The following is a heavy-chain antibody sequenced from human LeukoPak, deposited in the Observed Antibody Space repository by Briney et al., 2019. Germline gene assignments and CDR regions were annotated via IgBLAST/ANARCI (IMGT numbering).Heavy chain of an antibody. D-gene: IGHD4-23*01. J-gene: IGHJ5*02. Sequence: SETLSLTCTVSGGYIITSGHYWGWIRQPPGKGLERIGSVYYTGVTSTNPFFRSRMSISVDTSKNQFSLNLTSVTAADAAVYYCARERSSSGGHNWFDPWGQGTLVTVSS. CDR2: VYYTGVT. V-gene: IGHV4-39*07. CDR1: GGYIITSGHY. CDR3: ARERSSSGGHNWFDP.